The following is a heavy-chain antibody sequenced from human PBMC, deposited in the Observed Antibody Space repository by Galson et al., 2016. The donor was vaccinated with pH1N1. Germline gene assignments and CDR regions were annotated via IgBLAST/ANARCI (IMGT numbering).Heavy chain of an antibody. D-gene: IGHD1-26*01. CDR3: AKGLGTTLYYYFYFMDV. CDR1: GFTFRSYG. V-gene: IGHV3-30*02. J-gene: IGHJ6*03. Sequence: SLRLSCAASGFTFRSYGMHWVRQAPGKGLEWVAFIRYDGGSKYYADSVKGRFTISRDNARDTLFLQMTSLRPDDRAAYYCAKGLGTTLYYYFYFMDVWGKGTTVTVSS. CDR2: IRYDGGSK.